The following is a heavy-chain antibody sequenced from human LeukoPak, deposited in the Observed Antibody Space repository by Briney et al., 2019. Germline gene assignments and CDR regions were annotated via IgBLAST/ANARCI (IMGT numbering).Heavy chain of an antibody. Sequence: GGSLRLSCAGSGFNFNNSGMHWVRQAPGKGLEWVAVISFDGKNQHYAGSVKGRFTTSRDNSKNTVYLQMNSLRPEGTAVYYCAKDLPAETKMGGFDFWGQGALVTISS. V-gene: IGHV3-30*18. CDR2: ISFDGKNQ. CDR1: GFNFNNSG. J-gene: IGHJ4*02. D-gene: IGHD4-11*01. CDR3: AKDLPAETKMGGFDF.